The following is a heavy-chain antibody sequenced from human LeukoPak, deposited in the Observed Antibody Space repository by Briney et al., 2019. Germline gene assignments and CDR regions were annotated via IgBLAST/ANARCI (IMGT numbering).Heavy chain of an antibody. Sequence: GGSLRLSCAASGFTFSSYWMTWVRQAPGKGLEWVANINPDGSEKHYVDFVKGRFTISRDNAKNTLYLQMSSLRTDDTAVFYCARDLNWETYWGQGILVTVSS. D-gene: IGHD7-27*01. J-gene: IGHJ4*02. CDR2: INPDGSEK. CDR1: GFTFSSYW. V-gene: IGHV3-7*01. CDR3: ARDLNWETY.